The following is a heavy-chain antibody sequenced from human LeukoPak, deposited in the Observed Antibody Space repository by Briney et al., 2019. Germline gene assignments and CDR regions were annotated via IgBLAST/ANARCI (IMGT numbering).Heavy chain of an antibody. CDR1: GGSFSSSDYY. J-gene: IGHJ3*02. CDR2: IYYSGTA. D-gene: IGHD1-14*01. CDR3: ARHEWGITNAFDI. V-gene: IGHV4-39*01. Sequence: SETLSLTCTVSGGSFSSSDYYWGWIRQPPGKGLEWIGSIYYSGTAYYNPSLKSRVTISVDTSKKQFSLKLRSVTAADTAVYYCARHEWGITNAFDIWGQGTMVTVSS.